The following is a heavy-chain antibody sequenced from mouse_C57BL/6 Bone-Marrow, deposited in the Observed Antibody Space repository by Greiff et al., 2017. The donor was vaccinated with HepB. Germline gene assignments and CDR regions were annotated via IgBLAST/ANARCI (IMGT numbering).Heavy chain of an antibody. J-gene: IGHJ1*03. Sequence: EVNVVDSEGGLVQPGSSMKLSCTASGFTFSDYYMAWVRQVPEKGLEWVANINYDGSSTYYLDSLKSRFIISRDNAKNILYLQMSSLKSEDTATYYCASYSNYGYFDVWGTGTTVTVSS. CDR2: INYDGSST. CDR1: GFTFSDYY. D-gene: IGHD2-5*01. V-gene: IGHV5-16*01. CDR3: ASYSNYGYFDV.